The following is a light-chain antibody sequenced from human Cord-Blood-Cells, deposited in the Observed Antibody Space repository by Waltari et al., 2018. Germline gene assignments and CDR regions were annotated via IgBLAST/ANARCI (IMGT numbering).Light chain of an antibody. V-gene: IGLV2-8*01. CDR2: EVS. CDR1: SSDVGGYNY. J-gene: IGLJ2*01. CDR3: SSYAGSNNLV. Sequence: SALTQPPSASGSPGQPVTISCTGTSSDVGGYNYVSWYQQHPGKAPKLLMYEVSKRPSGVRDRVSVSKSGNTASLTVSGLQAEDEADYYCSSYAGSNNLVFGGGTKLTVL.